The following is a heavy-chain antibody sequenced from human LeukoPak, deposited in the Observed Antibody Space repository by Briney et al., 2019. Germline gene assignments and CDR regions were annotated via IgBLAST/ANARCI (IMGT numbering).Heavy chain of an antibody. CDR2: ISGSGTDT. D-gene: IGHD2-15*01. J-gene: IGHJ4*02. CDR1: GFTFSRYA. CDR3: AKGGGSSCYSPSDY. V-gene: IGHV3-23*01. Sequence: GGALRLSCGGSGFTFSRYAMSWVRQAPGKGLEWVSAISGSGTDTFYANSVKGRFTISRGNPKNTLYLQMNSLRAEDTAVYYCAKGGGSSCYSPSDYWGQGTLVTVSS.